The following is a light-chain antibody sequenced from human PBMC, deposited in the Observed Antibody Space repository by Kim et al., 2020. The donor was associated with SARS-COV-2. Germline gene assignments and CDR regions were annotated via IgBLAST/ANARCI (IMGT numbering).Light chain of an antibody. CDR3: QESYSSLWT. Sequence: SASVGDRVTISCRASQSISNYLNWYLQKPGKAPKLLMYDAFSLESGVPSRFSGSGSGTNFTLTISSLQPEDFATYYCQESYSSLWTLAKGPRWIS. J-gene: IGKJ1*01. CDR2: DAF. V-gene: IGKV1-39*01. CDR1: QSISNY.